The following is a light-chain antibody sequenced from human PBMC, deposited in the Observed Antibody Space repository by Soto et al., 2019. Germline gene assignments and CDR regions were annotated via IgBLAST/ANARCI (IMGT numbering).Light chain of an antibody. Sequence: EIVLTQSPATLSLSPGERATLSCRASQSVSSYLAWYQQKPGQAPRLLIYDASNKATGIPARFSGSGSRTDFTPTISSLEPEDFAVYYCQQRSNWPRTFGQGTTVEIK. V-gene: IGKV3-11*01. CDR1: QSVSSY. J-gene: IGKJ1*01. CDR2: DAS. CDR3: QQRSNWPRT.